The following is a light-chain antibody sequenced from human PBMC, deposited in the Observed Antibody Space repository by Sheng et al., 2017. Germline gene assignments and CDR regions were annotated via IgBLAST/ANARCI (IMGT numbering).Light chain of an antibody. Sequence: DIQMTQSPSSLSASVGDRVTITCRASQSISRYLNWYQQKPGKPPKLLIYAASRLQSGVPSSFSGSGSGTNFTLTVSSLQPEDFATYYCQQSFSTSWTFGQGTKVEIK. J-gene: IGKJ1*01. CDR3: QQSFSTSWT. CDR2: AAS. CDR1: QSISRY. V-gene: IGKV1-39*01.